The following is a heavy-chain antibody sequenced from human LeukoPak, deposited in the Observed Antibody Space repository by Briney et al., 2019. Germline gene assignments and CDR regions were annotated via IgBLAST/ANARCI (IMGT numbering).Heavy chain of an antibody. CDR2: IKQDGSVK. CDR1: GFTFRNYW. D-gene: IGHD3-3*01. CDR3: ARNFGSQQCDY. J-gene: IGHJ4*02. V-gene: IGHV3-7*01. Sequence: AGGSLRLSCAASGFTFRNYWMDWVRQAPGKGLEWVANIKQDGSVKNYVDFVKGRFTISRDNTKSSLYLEMNNLRGEDTAVYYCARNFGSQQCDYWGQGTLVTVSS.